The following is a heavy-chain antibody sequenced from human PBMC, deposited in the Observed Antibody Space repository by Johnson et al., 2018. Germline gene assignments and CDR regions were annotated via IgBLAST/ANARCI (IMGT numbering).Heavy chain of an antibody. CDR1: GYSFTSYW. D-gene: IGHD2-2*03. CDR2: IYPGDSDT. Sequence: VQLVQSGAEVKKPGESLKISCKGSGYSFTSYWIGWVRQMPGKGLEWMGIIYPGDSDTRYSPSFQGQVTISADKSISTAYLQWSSLKASDTAMYYCARLSGYCSSTSCTFDYWGQGTLVTVSS. CDR3: ARLSGYCSSTSCTFDY. J-gene: IGHJ4*02. V-gene: IGHV5-51*01.